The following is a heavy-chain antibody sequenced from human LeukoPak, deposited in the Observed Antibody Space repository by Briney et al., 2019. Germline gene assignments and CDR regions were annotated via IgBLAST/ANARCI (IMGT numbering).Heavy chain of an antibody. CDR3: ASERLGYCSGGSCSKRAYGMDV. J-gene: IGHJ6*04. CDR2: IIPIFGTA. V-gene: IGHV1-69*13. CDR1: GGTFSSYA. D-gene: IGHD2-15*01. Sequence: SVKVSCKASGGTFSSYAMSWVRQVPGQGLEWMGGIIPIFGTANYAQKFQGRVTITADESTSTAYMELSSLRSEDTAVYYCASERLGYCSGGSCSKRAYGMDVWGKGTTVTVSS.